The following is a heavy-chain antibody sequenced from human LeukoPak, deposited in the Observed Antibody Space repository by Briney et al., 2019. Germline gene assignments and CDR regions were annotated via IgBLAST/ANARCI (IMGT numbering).Heavy chain of an antibody. CDR3: ARDLGRWELLSGEYYFDY. D-gene: IGHD1-26*01. J-gene: IGHJ4*02. CDR1: GYTFTGYY. V-gene: IGHV1-2*02. CDR2: INPNSGGT. Sequence: ASVKVSCKASGYTFTGYYMHWVRQAPGQGLEWMGWINPNSGGTNYAQKFQGRVTMTRDTSISTAYMELSRLGSDDTAVYYCARDLGRWELLSGEYYFDYWGQGTLVTVSS.